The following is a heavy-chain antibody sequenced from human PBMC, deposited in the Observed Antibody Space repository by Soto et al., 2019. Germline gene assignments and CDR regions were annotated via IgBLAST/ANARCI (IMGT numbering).Heavy chain of an antibody. J-gene: IGHJ4*02. CDR2: ITDSSDTV. CDR3: ARDFGHGYYLDY. CDR1: VFSFSNYN. V-gene: IGHV3-48*02. D-gene: IGHD3-3*01. Sequence: GGSVRLSCVASVFSFSNYNVNWVRQAPGKGLEWVSYITDSSDTVHYADSVRGRFTISRDNAESSLYLQMNSLRDEDTAVYFCARDFGHGYYLDYWGRGTLVTVSS.